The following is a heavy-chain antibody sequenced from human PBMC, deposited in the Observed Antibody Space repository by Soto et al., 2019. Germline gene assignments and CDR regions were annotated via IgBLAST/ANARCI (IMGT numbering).Heavy chain of an antibody. CDR3: ARNPNPFIAAAGTGWFDP. D-gene: IGHD6-13*01. V-gene: IGHV1-69*01. CDR1: GGTFSSYA. J-gene: IGHJ5*02. Sequence: QVQLVQSGAEVKKPGSSVKVSCKASGGTFSSYAISWVRQAPGQGLEWMGGIIPIFGTANYAQKFQGRVTITADESTSTAYMELSSLRSEDTAEYYCARNPNPFIAAAGTGWFDPWGQGTLVTVSS. CDR2: IIPIFGTA.